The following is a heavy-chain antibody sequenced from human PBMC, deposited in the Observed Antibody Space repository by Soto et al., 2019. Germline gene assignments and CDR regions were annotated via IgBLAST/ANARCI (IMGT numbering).Heavy chain of an antibody. CDR2: ISNSGNTI. CDR1: GFVFKNYE. CDR3: ARDIDNRDYYYGLDV. Sequence: GGSLRLSCVASGFVFKNYEMNWVRQAPGKGLEWISYISNSGNTIYVADSMRGRFTISRDNAKNSLFLQMNSLRADDTAVYYCARDIDNRDYYYGLDVWGQGTTVTVS. V-gene: IGHV3-48*03. D-gene: IGHD1-20*01. J-gene: IGHJ6*02.